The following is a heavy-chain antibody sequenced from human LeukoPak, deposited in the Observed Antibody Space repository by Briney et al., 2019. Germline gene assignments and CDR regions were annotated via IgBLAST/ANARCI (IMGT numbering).Heavy chain of an antibody. J-gene: IGHJ1*01. CDR1: GFTFSSYW. Sequence: GGSLRLSCAASGFTFSSYWMHWVRQAPGKGLVWVSRINTDGSSITYADSVKGRFTISRDNAKNTLYLQMNSLRAEDTAVYYCARVGNFWSGYSEYFQHWARAPWSPSPQ. D-gene: IGHD3-3*01. V-gene: IGHV3-74*01. CDR2: INTDGSSI. CDR3: ARVGNFWSGYSEYFQH.